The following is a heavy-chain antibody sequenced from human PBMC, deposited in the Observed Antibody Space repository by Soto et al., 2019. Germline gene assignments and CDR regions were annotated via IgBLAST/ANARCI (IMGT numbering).Heavy chain of an antibody. V-gene: IGHV1-69*01. D-gene: IGHD3-16*02. CDR3: ARERRAPGKYRSVSAAFAI. Sequence: QALEWMGGMIPSFGTANYAEKFQGRGTITADASTSTAYMELSSLRSEDTAVYYCARERRAPGKYRSVSAAFAIWGHGTMVTVSS. J-gene: IGHJ3*02. CDR2: MIPSFGTA.